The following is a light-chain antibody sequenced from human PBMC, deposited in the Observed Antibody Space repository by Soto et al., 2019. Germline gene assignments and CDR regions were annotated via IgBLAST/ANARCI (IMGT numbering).Light chain of an antibody. CDR1: QSVSSNY. V-gene: IGKV3-20*01. CDR2: GTS. CDR3: QQYGNSPRYS. Sequence: EIVLTQSPGTLSLSLGERATLSCRASQSVSSNYLAWYQQKPGQAPRLLIYGTSSRATAIPDRFSGSGSGTDFTLTISRLEPEDFAVYYCQQYGNSPRYSFGQGTKLEIK. J-gene: IGKJ2*03.